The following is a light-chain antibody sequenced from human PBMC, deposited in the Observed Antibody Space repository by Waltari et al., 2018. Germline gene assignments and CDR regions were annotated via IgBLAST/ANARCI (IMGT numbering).Light chain of an antibody. CDR3: QQYGSSPWT. CDR2: GAS. V-gene: IGKV3-20*01. CDR1: QSVSSSY. J-gene: IGKJ1*01. Sequence: EIVLTQSPGTLSLSPGEGATPTCGASQSVSSSYLAWYQQKPGQAPRVLIHGASNRATGLPDRFSGSGSGTDFTLTISRLEPEDFAVYYCQQYGSSPWTFGQGTKVEIK.